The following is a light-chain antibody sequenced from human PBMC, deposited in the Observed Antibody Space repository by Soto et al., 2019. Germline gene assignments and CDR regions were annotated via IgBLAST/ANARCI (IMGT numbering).Light chain of an antibody. J-gene: IGKJ4*01. CDR2: GAF. V-gene: IGKV3-15*01. CDR1: QSVTYN. CDR3: QQYKNWPPLT. Sequence: EIVRTQSPATLSVSPGETATLSCRASQSVTYNLAGYQQKPGQGPRLLIYGAFTRATGIPARFSGSGSGTEFTLTISSLQSEDFAGYYCQQYKNWPPLTFGGGTKVEIK.